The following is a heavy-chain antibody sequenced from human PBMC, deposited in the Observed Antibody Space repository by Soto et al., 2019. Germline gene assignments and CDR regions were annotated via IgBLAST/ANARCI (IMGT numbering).Heavy chain of an antibody. D-gene: IGHD3-10*01. CDR2: ISSTAGRTS. CDR1: GFTFNTYP. V-gene: IGHV3-23*01. J-gene: IGHJ6*02. Sequence: GGSLRLSCATSGFTFNTYPMTWVRQAPGKGLEWVSSISSTAGRTSSYADSVKGRFAISRDFSDNTVYLQMNNLTVDDTAVYFCAKGVLSFHYGMQVWGQGTTVTAP. CDR3: AKGVLSFHYGMQV.